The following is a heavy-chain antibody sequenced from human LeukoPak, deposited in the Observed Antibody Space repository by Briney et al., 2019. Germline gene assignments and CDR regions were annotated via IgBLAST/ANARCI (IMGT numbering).Heavy chain of an antibody. CDR1: GFTFSGYW. J-gene: IGHJ4*02. D-gene: IGHD6-13*01. CDR2: IKQDGSEK. CDR3: AREWQGGIAAAGTRIEGDY. Sequence: PGGSLRLSCAVSGFTFSGYWMTWVRQAPGKGLEWVANIKQDGSEKNSVDSVKGRFTISRDNAENSLFLQMNSLRVEDTAVYYCAREWQGGIAAAGTRIEGDYWGQGTLVAVSS. V-gene: IGHV3-7*01.